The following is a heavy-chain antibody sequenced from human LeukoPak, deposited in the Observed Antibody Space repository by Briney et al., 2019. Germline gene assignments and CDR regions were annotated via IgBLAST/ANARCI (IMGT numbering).Heavy chain of an antibody. CDR1: GYIFSDYA. V-gene: IGHV1-3*01. CDR2: INAGNGKT. CDR3: ARARWTSTGTTYYLDY. Sequence: GASVKVSCKASGYIFSDYAIQWVRQAPGQGLEWMGWINAGNGKTKYSQKFQDRVTITRDTSASTAYLELSGLRFEDTAVYFCARARWTSTGTTYYLDYWGQGTLDTVSS. D-gene: IGHD4-17*01. J-gene: IGHJ4*02.